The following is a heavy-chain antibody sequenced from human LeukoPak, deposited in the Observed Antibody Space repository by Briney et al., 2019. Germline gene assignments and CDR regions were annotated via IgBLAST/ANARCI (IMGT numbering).Heavy chain of an antibody. CDR2: IKQDGRDK. CDR1: GFTFSRYW. Sequence: GVSLRLSCGASGFTFSRYWMSWVSQAPGKGLEWVANIKQDGRDKYYVDSLKGRFTISRDNAKNSLYLQMNSLRAEDTAVYYCARVDGHAHWFDPWGQGTLVTVSS. V-gene: IGHV3-7*03. CDR3: ARVDGHAHWFDP. J-gene: IGHJ5*02.